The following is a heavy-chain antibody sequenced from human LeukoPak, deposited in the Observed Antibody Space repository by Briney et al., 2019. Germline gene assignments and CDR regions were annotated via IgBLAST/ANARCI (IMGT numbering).Heavy chain of an antibody. Sequence: SETLSLTCTVSGGSISSGDYYWSWIRQPPGKGLEWIGYIYYSGSTYYNPSLKSRVTISVDTSKNQFSLKLSSVTAADTAVYYCARVGGSYGDFDYWGQGTLVTVSS. J-gene: IGHJ4*02. D-gene: IGHD1-26*01. CDR1: GGSISSGDYY. V-gene: IGHV4-30-4*01. CDR3: ARVGGSYGDFDY. CDR2: IYYSGST.